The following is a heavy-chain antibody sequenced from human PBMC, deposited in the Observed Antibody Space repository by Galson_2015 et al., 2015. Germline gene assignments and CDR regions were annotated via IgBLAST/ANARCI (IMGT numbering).Heavy chain of an antibody. CDR3: ARFPAPADWGFVYHYYMDV. D-gene: IGHD2-2*01. Sequence: SLRLSCAASGFAFSSYSMNWVRQAPGKGLEWVSSISSSTGYRDYADSTSSGYEYYADSVKGRFTISRDNAKNSLYLQMNSLRAEDTAVYYCARFPAPADWGFVYHYYMDVWGKGTTVTVSS. V-gene: IGHV3-21*01. CDR1: GFAFSSYS. CDR2: ISSSTGYRDYADSTSSGYE. J-gene: IGHJ6*03.